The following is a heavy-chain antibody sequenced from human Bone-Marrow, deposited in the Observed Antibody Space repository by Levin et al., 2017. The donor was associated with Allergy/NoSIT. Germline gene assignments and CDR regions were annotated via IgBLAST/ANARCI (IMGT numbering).Heavy chain of an antibody. J-gene: IGHJ4*02. CDR2: ISYDGSNK. D-gene: IGHD6-6*01. V-gene: IGHV3-30*18. CDR3: AKENEDSRFSFDY. CDR1: GFTFSSYG. Sequence: GGSLRLSCAASGFTFSSYGMHWVRQAPGKGLEWVAVISYDGSNKYYADSVKGRFTISRDNSKNTLYLQMNSLRAEDTAVYYCAKENEDSRFSFDYWGQGTLVTVSS.